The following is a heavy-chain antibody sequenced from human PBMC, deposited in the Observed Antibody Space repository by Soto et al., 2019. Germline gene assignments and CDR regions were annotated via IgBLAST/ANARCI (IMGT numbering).Heavy chain of an antibody. Sequence: SETLSLTCIVSGGPISSSRRHWGWIRQPPGKGLEWIASIKYSGTTFYNPSLKSRVTLSVDTSKNQFALKLSSVTAAETAVYYCARQSSSWDNWFDPWGQGTLVTVS. CDR1: GGPISSSRRH. J-gene: IGHJ5*02. V-gene: IGHV4-39*01. CDR2: IKYSGTT. CDR3: ARQSSSWDNWFDP. D-gene: IGHD6-13*01.